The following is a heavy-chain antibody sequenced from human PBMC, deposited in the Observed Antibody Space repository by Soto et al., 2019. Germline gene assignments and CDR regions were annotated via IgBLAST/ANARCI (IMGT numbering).Heavy chain of an antibody. V-gene: IGHV4-30-4*01. CDR1: DGSITSDYSC. CDR2: IFDSGTT. D-gene: IGHD7-27*01. J-gene: IGHJ4*02. Sequence: SETLSLTCTVSDGSITSDYSCWSWIRQPPGEGLEWIGHIFDSGTTYTNPSLRGQVAISLDTSKNHFSLTLSSVTAADTAVYYCARGPSGDKVHYWGQGALVTVSS. CDR3: ARGPSGDKVHY.